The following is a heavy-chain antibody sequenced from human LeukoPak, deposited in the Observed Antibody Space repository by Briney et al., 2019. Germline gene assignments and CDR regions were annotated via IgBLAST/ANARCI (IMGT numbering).Heavy chain of an antibody. CDR3: VKDGNYYGSGSYYNVRYYYYGMDV. V-gene: IGHV3-64D*09. Sequence: GGSLRLSCSASGFTFSSYAMHWVRQAPGKGLEYVSAISSNGGSTYYADSVKGRFTISRDNSKNTLYLQMSSLRAEDTAVYYCVKDGNYYGSGSYYNVRYYYYGMDVWGQGTTVTVSS. CDR2: ISSNGGST. J-gene: IGHJ6*02. D-gene: IGHD3-10*01. CDR1: GFTFSSYA.